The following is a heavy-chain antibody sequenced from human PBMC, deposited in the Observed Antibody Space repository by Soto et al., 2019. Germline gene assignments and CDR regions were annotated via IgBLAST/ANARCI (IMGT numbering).Heavy chain of an antibody. D-gene: IGHD2-21*01. CDR1: GFTFSSYG. CDR3: ASGEDPYGMDV. CDR2: IWYDGSNK. Sequence: GGSLRLSCAASGFTFSSYGMHWVRQAPGKGLEWVAVIWYDGSNKYYADSVKGRFTISRDNSKNTLYLQMGSLRAEDMAVYYCASGEDPYGMDVWGQGTTVTVSS. J-gene: IGHJ6*02. V-gene: IGHV3-33*01.